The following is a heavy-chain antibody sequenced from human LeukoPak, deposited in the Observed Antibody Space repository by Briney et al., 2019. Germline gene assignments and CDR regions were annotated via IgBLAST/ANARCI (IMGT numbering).Heavy chain of an antibody. Sequence: PGGSLRLSCAASGFTFDDYAMHWVRQAPGKGLEWVSGISWNSGSIGYADSVKGRFTISRDNAKNSLYLQMNSLRAEDTALYYCAKATGIAVAGPGAFDIWGQGTMVTVSS. CDR2: ISWNSGSI. CDR1: GFTFDDYA. V-gene: IGHV3-9*01. D-gene: IGHD6-19*01. J-gene: IGHJ3*02. CDR3: AKATGIAVAGPGAFDI.